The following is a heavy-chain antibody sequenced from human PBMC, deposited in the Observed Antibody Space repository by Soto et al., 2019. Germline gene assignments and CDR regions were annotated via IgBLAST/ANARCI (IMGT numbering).Heavy chain of an antibody. CDR2: IYSGGST. CDR3: ARGDLYYYYYMDV. CDR1: GFTVSSNY. Sequence: GSLRLSCAASGFTVSSNYMSWVRQAPGKGLKWVSVIYSGGSTYYADSVKGRFTISRHNSKNTLYLQMNSLRAEDTAVYYCARGDLYYYYYMDVWGKGTTVTVSS. V-gene: IGHV3-53*04. J-gene: IGHJ6*03. D-gene: IGHD2-21*02.